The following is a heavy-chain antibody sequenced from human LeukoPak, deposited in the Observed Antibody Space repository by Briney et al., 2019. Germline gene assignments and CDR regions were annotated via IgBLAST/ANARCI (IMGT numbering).Heavy chain of an antibody. Sequence: PGGSLRLSCEASGFTFSTYAMHWVRQAPGKGLEWVAFIRLDGSDKYYADSAKGRFTISRDNSKNTLYLQMNSLRAEDTAVYYCAKGGVAPDYWGQGTLVTVSS. CDR3: AKGGVAPDY. D-gene: IGHD2-21*01. V-gene: IGHV3-30*02. CDR2: IRLDGSDK. J-gene: IGHJ4*02. CDR1: GFTFSTYA.